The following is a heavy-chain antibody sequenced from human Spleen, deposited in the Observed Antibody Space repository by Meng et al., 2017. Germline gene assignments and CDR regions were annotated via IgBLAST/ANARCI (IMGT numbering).Heavy chain of an antibody. J-gene: IGHJ5*02. CDR3: ARDGRWLS. CDR1: GLTFSDYY. D-gene: IGHD3-10*01. CDR2: ISGSGGTI. Sequence: VALVESGGGFVQTGGPLRLACAALGLTFSDYYMSWIRQAPGKGLEWLSYISGSGGTIYYADSVKGRFTISRDNAKNSLYLQMNSLRAEDTVVYYCARDGRWLSWGQGTLVTVSS. V-gene: IGHV3-11*04.